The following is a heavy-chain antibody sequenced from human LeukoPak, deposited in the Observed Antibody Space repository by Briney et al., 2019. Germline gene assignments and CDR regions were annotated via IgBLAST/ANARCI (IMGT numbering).Heavy chain of an antibody. D-gene: IGHD2-2*01. CDR2: IYSGGNT. J-gene: IGHJ4*02. CDR1: GFTVSISY. Sequence: PGGSLRLSCAASGFTVSISYMSWVSQAPGKGLEWVSVIYSGGNTYYADSVKGRFTISRDNSKNTVYLQMNSLRAEDTAVYYCARGETSSYDYWGQGTLVTVSS. V-gene: IGHV3-53*01. CDR3: ARGETSSYDY.